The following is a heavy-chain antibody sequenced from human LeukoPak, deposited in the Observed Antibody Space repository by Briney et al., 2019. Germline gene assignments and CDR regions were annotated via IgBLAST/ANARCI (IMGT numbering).Heavy chain of an antibody. D-gene: IGHD6-13*01. CDR1: GFILSNVW. Sequence: GGSLRLSCAASGFILSNVWMSWVRQAPGKGLEWVSVIYSGGSTYYADSVEGRFTISRDDSKNSLHLQMNSLRAEDTAVYYCAGAPYSCYGCFDYWGQGTLVTVSS. V-gene: IGHV3-66*01. J-gene: IGHJ4*02. CDR2: IYSGGST. CDR3: AGAPYSCYGCFDY.